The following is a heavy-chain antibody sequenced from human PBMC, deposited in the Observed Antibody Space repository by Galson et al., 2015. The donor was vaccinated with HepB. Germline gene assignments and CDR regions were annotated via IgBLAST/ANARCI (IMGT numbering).Heavy chain of an antibody. V-gene: IGHV1-24*01. D-gene: IGHD6-19*01. J-gene: IGHJ6*02. Sequence: SVKVSCKVSGYTLTELSMHWVRQAPGKGLEWMGGFDPEDGETIYAQKFQGRVTMTEDTSTDTAYMELSSLRSEDTAVYYCATGGHSSGWYVTPVYYYYGMDVWGQGTTVTVSS. CDR2: FDPEDGET. CDR1: GYTLTELS. CDR3: ATGGHSSGWYVTPVYYYYGMDV.